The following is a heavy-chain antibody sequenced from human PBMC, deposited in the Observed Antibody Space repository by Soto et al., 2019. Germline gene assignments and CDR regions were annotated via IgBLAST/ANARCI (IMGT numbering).Heavy chain of an antibody. V-gene: IGHV4-38-2*02. Sequence: SQTLSLTCTVSGYSISSGYYWGWIRQPPGKGLEWIGSIYHSGSTYYNPSLKSRVTISVDTSKNQFSLKLSSVTAADTAVYYCARAPPPANWGSFHAFDIWGQGTMVTVSS. D-gene: IGHD7-27*01. CDR2: IYHSGST. J-gene: IGHJ3*02. CDR1: GYSISSGYY. CDR3: ARAPPPANWGSFHAFDI.